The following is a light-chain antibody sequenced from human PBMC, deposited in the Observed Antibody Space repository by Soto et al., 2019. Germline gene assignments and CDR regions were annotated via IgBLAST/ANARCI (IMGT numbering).Light chain of an antibody. J-gene: IGLJ3*02. Sequence: QSAMTQPASVSGSPGQSITISCTGSSSDVGTYKYVSWYQQHPGEAPKLMIYEVSNRPSGVSDRFSGSKSGNTASLIISGLHAEDEADYYCSSYTSSSTWVFGGGTKLTVL. V-gene: IGLV2-14*01. CDR3: SSYTSSSTWV. CDR2: EVS. CDR1: SSDVGTYKY.